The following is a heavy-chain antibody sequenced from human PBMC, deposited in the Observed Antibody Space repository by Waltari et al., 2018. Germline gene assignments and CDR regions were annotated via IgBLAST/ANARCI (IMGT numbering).Heavy chain of an antibody. J-gene: IGHJ3*01. CDR3: ATYIGASVGTAAFDV. V-gene: IGHV4-39*01. CDR1: CVSITSHRTY. Sequence: QLQLPESGPRLVRPSETLSLTFRVSCVSITSHRTYWAWIRQSPGQGLEWIGTVSYSGTTYISPSLKSRVSVSRDTSKNQVSLILGSVTAADMAVYYCATYIGASVGTAAFDVWGQGTMVTVSS. D-gene: IGHD5-12*01. CDR2: VSYSGTT.